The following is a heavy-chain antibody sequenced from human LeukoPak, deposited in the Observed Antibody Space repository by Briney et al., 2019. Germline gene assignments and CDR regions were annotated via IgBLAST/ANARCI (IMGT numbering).Heavy chain of an antibody. CDR3: ATGYSSTWYYFDY. D-gene: IGHD6-13*01. CDR2: IYHSGST. J-gene: IGHJ4*02. CDR1: GDSISSYY. Sequence: PSETLSLTCTVSGDSISSYYGSWIRQPPGKGLEWIGYIYHSGSTNYNPSLKSRVTISADTSKDQFSLKLASVTAADTAVYYCATGYSSTWYYFDYWGQGTLVTVSP. V-gene: IGHV4-59*01.